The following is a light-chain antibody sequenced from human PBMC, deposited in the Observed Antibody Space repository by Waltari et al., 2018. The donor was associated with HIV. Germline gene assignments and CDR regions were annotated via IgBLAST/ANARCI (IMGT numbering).Light chain of an antibody. CDR3: AAWDDSLNGPWV. CDR1: SSNTGSNT. J-gene: IGLJ3*02. Sequence: QSVLTQPPSASGTPGQRVTLSCSGRSSNTGSNTVNWYKQRPGTAPILLIYSNKLRPAGVPDRFSGSKSGTSASLAISGLQSEDEADYYCAAWDDSLNGPWVFGGGTKLTVL. CDR2: SNK. V-gene: IGLV1-44*01.